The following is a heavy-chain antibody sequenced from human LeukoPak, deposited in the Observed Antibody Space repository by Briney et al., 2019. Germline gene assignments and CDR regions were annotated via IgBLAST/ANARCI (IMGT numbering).Heavy chain of an antibody. J-gene: IGHJ3*02. Sequence: SGGSLRLSCAASGFTFSTYAMSWVRQAPGKGLEWVSSISSSSSYINYADSVKGRFTISRDNAKNSLYLQMNSLRAEDTAVYYCAREVRIAASGRAFDMWGQGTMVTVSS. D-gene: IGHD6-13*01. CDR2: ISSSSSYI. CDR1: GFTFSTYA. CDR3: AREVRIAASGRAFDM. V-gene: IGHV3-21*01.